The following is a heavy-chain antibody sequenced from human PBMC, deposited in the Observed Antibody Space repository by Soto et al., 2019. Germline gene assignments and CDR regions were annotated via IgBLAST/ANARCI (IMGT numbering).Heavy chain of an antibody. J-gene: IGHJ3*02. V-gene: IGHV4-59*12. D-gene: IGHD3-10*01. CDR3: ARAHGSGWGAFDI. CDR2: IYYSGST. CDR1: GCPISSYY. Sequence: SETLSLTFIKAGCPISSYYCSWIRQPPGKGLEWIGYIYYSGSTNYNPSLKSRVTISVDTSKNQFSLKLSSVTAADTAVYYCARAHGSGWGAFDIWGQGTMVT.